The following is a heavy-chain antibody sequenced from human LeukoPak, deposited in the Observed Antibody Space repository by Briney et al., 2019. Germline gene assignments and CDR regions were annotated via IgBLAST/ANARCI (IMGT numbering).Heavy chain of an antibody. CDR3: ARSGRGTYYYFDL. CDR1: SYSFTRYG. Sequence: ASVKVSCKASSYSFTRYGISWVRQAPGQGLEWMGWVSGYNGNTNYAQKFLGRVSMTADTATSTAYMELRSLTSDDTAVYYCARSGRGTYYYFDLWGLGTLVTVSS. J-gene: IGHJ4*02. V-gene: IGHV1-18*01. D-gene: IGHD5-12*01. CDR2: VSGYNGNT.